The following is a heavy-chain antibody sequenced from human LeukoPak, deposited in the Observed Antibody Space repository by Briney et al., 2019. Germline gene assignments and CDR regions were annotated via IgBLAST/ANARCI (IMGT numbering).Heavy chain of an antibody. D-gene: IGHD3-10*01. V-gene: IGHV1-18*01. CDR3: ARSSRGGGYYFDY. CDR1: GYTFTSYD. J-gene: IGHJ4*02. CDR2: ISAYNGNT. Sequence: ASVKVSCKASGYTFTSYDINWVRQATGQGLEWMGWISAYNGNTNYAQKLQGRVTMTTDTSTSTAYMELRSLRSDDTAVYYCARSSRGGGYYFDYWGQGTLVTVSS.